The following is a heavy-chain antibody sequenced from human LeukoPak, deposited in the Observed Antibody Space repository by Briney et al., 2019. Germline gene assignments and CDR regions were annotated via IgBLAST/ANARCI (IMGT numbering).Heavy chain of an antibody. D-gene: IGHD4-17*01. CDR3: QCNDYGDYGEGY. CDR1: GFTFSSFG. J-gene: IGHJ4*02. Sequence: PGGTLRLSCVASGFTFSSFGMTWVRQTPGNGLEWVSSISGGGDNTYYADSVKGRSTISRDNSKNTLYLQMNSLRAEDTAVYYCQCNDYGDYGEGYWGQGTLDTVSS. V-gene: IGHV3-23*01. CDR2: ISGGGDNT.